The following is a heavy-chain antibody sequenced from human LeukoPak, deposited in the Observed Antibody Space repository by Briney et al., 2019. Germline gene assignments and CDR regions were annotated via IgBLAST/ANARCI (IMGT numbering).Heavy chain of an antibody. CDR1: GYRFTSYW. Sequence: GGALQISCKGSGYRFTSYWIGGVRRLPGEGLEWMGIIYPGDSDTRYSPSFQGQVTISADKSINTAYLQWSSLKASDTAMYYCAGQGIVATISDYWGQGTLVTVSS. CDR2: IYPGDSDT. CDR3: AGQGIVATISDY. J-gene: IGHJ4*02. V-gene: IGHV5-51*01. D-gene: IGHD5-12*01.